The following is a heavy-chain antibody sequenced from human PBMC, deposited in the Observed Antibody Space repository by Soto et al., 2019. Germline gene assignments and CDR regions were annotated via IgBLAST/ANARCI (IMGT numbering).Heavy chain of an antibody. V-gene: IGHV1-18*01. Sequence: ASVKVSCKASGYTFTSYGLSWVRQAPGQGLEWMGWISAYNGNTNYAQKLQGRVTMTTDTSTSTAYMELRSLRSDDTAVYYCARNEDCSSTSCYLRGGVYYYYYYMDVWGKGTTVTVS. CDR1: GYTFTSYG. CDR2: ISAYNGNT. J-gene: IGHJ6*03. CDR3: ARNEDCSSTSCYLRGGVYYYYYYMDV. D-gene: IGHD2-2*01.